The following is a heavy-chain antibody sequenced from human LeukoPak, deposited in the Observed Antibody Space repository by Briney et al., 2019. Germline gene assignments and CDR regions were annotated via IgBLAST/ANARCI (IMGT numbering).Heavy chain of an antibody. V-gene: IGHV5-51*01. CDR3: ARHFRDIVVVPDAFDI. CDR2: IYPGDSDT. J-gene: IGHJ3*02. CDR1: GYSFTSYW. D-gene: IGHD2-2*01. Sequence: GESLKISCKGSGYSFTSYWIGWVRQMPGKGLEWMGIIYPGDSDTRYSPSFQGQVTISADKSISTAYLQWSSLKASDTAMYYCARHFRDIVVVPDAFDIWGQGTMVAVSS.